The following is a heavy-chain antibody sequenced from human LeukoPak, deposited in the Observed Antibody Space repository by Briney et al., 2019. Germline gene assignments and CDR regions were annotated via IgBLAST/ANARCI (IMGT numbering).Heavy chain of an antibody. CDR3: ARVTMSWFDP. Sequence: SETLSLTCTVSGGSISSYYWSWIRQPPGKGLEWIGYIYYSGSTNYNPSLKSRVTISVDTSKNQFSLKLSSVTAADTAVYYCARVTMSWFDPWGQGTLVTVSS. V-gene: IGHV4-59*01. J-gene: IGHJ5*02. CDR1: GGSISSYY. D-gene: IGHD3-22*01. CDR2: IYYSGST.